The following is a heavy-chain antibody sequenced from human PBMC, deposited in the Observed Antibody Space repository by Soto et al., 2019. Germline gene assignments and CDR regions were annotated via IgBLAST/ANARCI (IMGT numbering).Heavy chain of an antibody. CDR1: GYAFTTYG. V-gene: IGHV1-18*01. D-gene: IGHD1-1*01. Sequence: VHLVQSGAEVKKPGASVKVSCKGSGYAFTTYGITWVRQAPGQGLEWMGWISAHNGNTNYAQKLQGRVTVTRDTSTSTAYMELRSLRSDGAAAYYCARGRYGDYWGQGALVTVSS. CDR3: ARGRYGDY. J-gene: IGHJ4*02. CDR2: ISAHNGNT.